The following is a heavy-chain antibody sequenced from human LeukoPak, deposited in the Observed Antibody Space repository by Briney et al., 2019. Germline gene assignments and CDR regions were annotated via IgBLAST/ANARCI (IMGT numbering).Heavy chain of an antibody. Sequence: GGSLRLSCAASGFTFNSAWMSWVRQAPGKGLEWVGRIKGKTAAGAPDYVASVKGRFTISRDDSKNTLFLQMNSLKTEDSAVYYCITGDYDFWSGFYSPNHYFDYWGQGTLVTVSS. CDR2: IKGKTAAGAP. CDR1: GFTFNSAW. CDR3: ITGDYDFWSGFYSPNHYFDY. V-gene: IGHV3-15*01. J-gene: IGHJ4*02. D-gene: IGHD3-3*01.